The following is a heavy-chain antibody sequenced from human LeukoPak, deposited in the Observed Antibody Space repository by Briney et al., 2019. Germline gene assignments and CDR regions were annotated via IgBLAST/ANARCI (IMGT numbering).Heavy chain of an antibody. D-gene: IGHD3-3*01. CDR1: GGSFSGYY. V-gene: IGHV4-34*01. J-gene: IGHJ4*02. CDR2: INQSGST. CDR3: ARRDFAIFGVVTSFNY. Sequence: SETLSLTCAVYGGSFSGYYWSWIRQPPRKGLEWIGEINQSGSTNYNPSLKSRVTISLDTSKNQFSLRLSSVTAADTAVYYCARRDFAIFGVVTSFNYWGQGTLVTVSS.